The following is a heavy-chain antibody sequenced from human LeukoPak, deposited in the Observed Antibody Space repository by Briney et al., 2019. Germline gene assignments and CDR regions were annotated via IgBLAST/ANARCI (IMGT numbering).Heavy chain of an antibody. CDR3: ARDLYDILTGYFDAFDI. CDR2: IIPIFGTA. J-gene: IGHJ3*02. Sequence: SVKVSCKASGGTFSNYAISWVRQAPGQGLEWMGGIIPIFGTANYAQKFRGRVTITADKSTRTAHMELSSLRAEDTAVYYCARDLYDILTGYFDAFDIWGQGTMVTVSS. V-gene: IGHV1-69*06. CDR1: GGTFSNYA. D-gene: IGHD3-9*01.